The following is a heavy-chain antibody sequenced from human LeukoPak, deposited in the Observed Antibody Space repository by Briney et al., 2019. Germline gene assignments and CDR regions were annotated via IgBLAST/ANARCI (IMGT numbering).Heavy chain of an antibody. CDR3: ARSGGGHQWQQLADY. J-gene: IGHJ4*02. D-gene: IGHD6-13*01. CDR1: GYTFTSYG. V-gene: IGHV1-18*01. CDR2: ISAYNGNT. Sequence: ASVKVSCKASGYTFTSYGISWVRQAPGQGLEWMGWISAYNGNTNYAQKLQGRVTMTTDTSTSTTYMELRSLRSDDTAVYYCARSGGGHQWQQLADYWGQGTLVTVSS.